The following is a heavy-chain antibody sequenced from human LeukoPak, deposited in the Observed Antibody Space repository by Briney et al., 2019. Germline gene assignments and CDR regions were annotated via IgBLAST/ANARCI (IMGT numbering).Heavy chain of an antibody. J-gene: IGHJ4*02. V-gene: IGHV3-64D*09. CDR1: GFTFSSYA. Sequence: GSLRLSCSASGFTFSSYAMYWVRQAPREGLEYVSGISSNGGSTYYPDSVKGRFTISRDNSKNTLYLQMSSLRAEDTAVYYCVKITSSSGGDYWGQGTLVTVSS. CDR2: ISSNGGST. CDR3: VKITSSSGGDY. D-gene: IGHD6-19*01.